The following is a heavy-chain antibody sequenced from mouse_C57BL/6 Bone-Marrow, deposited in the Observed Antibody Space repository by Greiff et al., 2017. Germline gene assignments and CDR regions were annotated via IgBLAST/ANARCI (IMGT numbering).Heavy chain of an antibody. V-gene: IGHV1-81*01. CDR3: ARWSPVRY. CDR1: GYTFTSYG. CDR2: IYPRSGNT. J-gene: IGHJ3*01. Sequence: VQLLQSGAELARPGASVKLSCKASGYTFTSYGISWVKQRTGQGLEWIGEIYPRSGNTYYNETFKGKATLTADKSSSTAYMELRSLTSEDSAVXFCARWSPVRYGGQGTLVTVSA.